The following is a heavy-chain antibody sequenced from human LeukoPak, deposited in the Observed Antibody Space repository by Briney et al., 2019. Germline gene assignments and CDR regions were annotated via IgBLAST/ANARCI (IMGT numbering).Heavy chain of an antibody. CDR3: ARDIGVVPTAFDP. CDR1: GFTFSNYW. D-gene: IGHD2-2*01. CDR2: INIDGSST. Sequence: GGSLRLSCAASGFTFSNYWMHWVRHAPGKGLVGVSRINIDGSSTNYADSVKGRFTISRDNAKNTLYLQMNSLRAEDTAVYYCARDIGVVPTAFDPWGQGTLVTVSS. V-gene: IGHV3-74*01. J-gene: IGHJ5*02.